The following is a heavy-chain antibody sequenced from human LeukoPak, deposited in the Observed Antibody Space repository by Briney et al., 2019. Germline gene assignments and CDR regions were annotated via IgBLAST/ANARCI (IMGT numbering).Heavy chain of an antibody. CDR2: IDYSGST. J-gene: IGHJ4*02. CDR3: AGTSDYGDYVGY. V-gene: IGHV4-39*01. Sequence: SETLCLTCTVSGGSISSSSYYWGWIRQPPGKGLEWIGSIDYSGSTYYNPSLKSRVTISVDTSKNQFSLKLSSVTAADTAVYYCAGTSDYGDYVGYWGQGTLVTVSS. D-gene: IGHD4-17*01. CDR1: GGSISSSSYY.